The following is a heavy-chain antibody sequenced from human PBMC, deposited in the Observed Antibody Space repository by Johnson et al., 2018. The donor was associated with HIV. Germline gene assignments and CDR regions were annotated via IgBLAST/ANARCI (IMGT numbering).Heavy chain of an antibody. CDR3: ARDLPWSSSWESDAFDS. V-gene: IGHV3-30*03. J-gene: IGHJ3*02. CDR2: ISYDGSSK. CDR1: GFTFSSYA. Sequence: QVQLVESGGGLVQPGGSLRLSCAASGFTFSSYAMHWVRQAPGKGLEWVAVISYDGSSKYYADSVKGRCTISRDNSKNTLYLQMNRLRAEDTALYYCARDLPWSSSWESDAFDSWGQGTMVTVSS. D-gene: IGHD6-13*01.